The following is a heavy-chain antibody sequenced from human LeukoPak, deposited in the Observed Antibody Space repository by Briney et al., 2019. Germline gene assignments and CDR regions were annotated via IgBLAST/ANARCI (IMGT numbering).Heavy chain of an antibody. CDR1: EFDFDDYW. D-gene: IGHD3-9*01. V-gene: IGHV5-51*01. CDR3: ARRKYFDTYLDP. Sequence: GESLKISCKGPEFDFDDYWIGWVRQVPGRGLEWMGIVYPAGSYIHYSPSFQGRVSISVDRSVSTAYLQWTSLKASDSGIYFCARRKYFDTYLDPWGQGTLVTVSS. J-gene: IGHJ5*02. CDR2: VYPAGSYI.